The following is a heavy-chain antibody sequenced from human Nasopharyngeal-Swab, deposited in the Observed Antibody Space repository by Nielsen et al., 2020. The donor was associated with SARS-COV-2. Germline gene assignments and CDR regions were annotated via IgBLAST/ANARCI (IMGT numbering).Heavy chain of an antibody. CDR2: IYYSGST. Sequence: RQAPGKGLEWIGYIYYSGSTYYNPSLKSRVTISVDTSKNQFSLKLSSVTAADTAVYYCAREALKELLWFGESSSYYGMDVWGQGTTVPSP. CDR3: AREALKELLWFGESSSYYGMDV. J-gene: IGHJ6*02. D-gene: IGHD3-10*01. V-gene: IGHV4-31*02.